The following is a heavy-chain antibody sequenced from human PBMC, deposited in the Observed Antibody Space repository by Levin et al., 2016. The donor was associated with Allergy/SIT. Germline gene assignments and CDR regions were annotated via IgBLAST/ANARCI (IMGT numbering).Heavy chain of an antibody. D-gene: IGHD3-16*01. J-gene: IGHJ6*02. Sequence: GESLKISCAASGFTFSSYAMSWVRQAPGKGLEWVSAISGSGGSTYYADSVKGRFTISRDNSKNTLYLQMNSLRAEDTAVYYCAKADMTTFNYYYGMDVWGQGTTVTVSS. CDR2: ISGSGGST. CDR3: AKADMTTFNYYYGMDV. V-gene: IGHV3-23*01. CDR1: GFTFSSYA.